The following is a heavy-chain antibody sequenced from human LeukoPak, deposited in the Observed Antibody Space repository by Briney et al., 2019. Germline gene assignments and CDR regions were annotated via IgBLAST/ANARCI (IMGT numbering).Heavy chain of an antibody. CDR2: INPGGGTT. Sequence: EASVKVSCKASEYSFNSYYMHWVRQAPGQGLEWMGMINPGGGTTTHTQKFQGRVTMTSDTSTSTVHMQLSSLRSDDTAIYYCATDSSGWFPPHYFYYVMDVWGQGTTITVSS. D-gene: IGHD6-19*01. CDR3: ATDSSGWFPPHYFYYVMDV. J-gene: IGHJ6*02. V-gene: IGHV1-46*02. CDR1: EYSFNSYY.